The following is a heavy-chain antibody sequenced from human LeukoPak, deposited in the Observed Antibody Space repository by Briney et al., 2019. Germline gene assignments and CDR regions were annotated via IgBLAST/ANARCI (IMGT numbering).Heavy chain of an antibody. J-gene: IGHJ5*02. CDR1: GFTFSTYA. V-gene: IGHV3-23*01. CDR2: ISISGGSA. Sequence: GGSLRLSCAASGFTFSTYAMSWVRQAPGKGLEWVSGISISGGSAYYADSVKGRFTISRDNSKNTLNLQMNRLRAEDTAVYYCAKDRDLLFAHCWFDLWGQGILVTVSS. CDR3: AKDRDLLFAHCWFDL. D-gene: IGHD3-10*01.